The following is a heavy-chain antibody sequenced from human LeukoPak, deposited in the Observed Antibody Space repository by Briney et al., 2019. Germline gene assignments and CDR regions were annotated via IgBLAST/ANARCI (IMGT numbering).Heavy chain of an antibody. CDR2: IYHSGST. CDR1: GGSISSSNYY. D-gene: IGHD3-22*01. J-gene: IGHJ4*02. CDR3: ARSKYYYDSTGYYASYYFDY. Sequence: SETLSLTCTVSGGSISSSNYYWGWIRQPPGKGLEWIGSIYHSGSTYYNPSLKSRVTISVDTSKNQFSLKLSSVTAADTAVYYCARSKYYYDSTGYYASYYFDYWGQGTLVTVSS. V-gene: IGHV4-39*07.